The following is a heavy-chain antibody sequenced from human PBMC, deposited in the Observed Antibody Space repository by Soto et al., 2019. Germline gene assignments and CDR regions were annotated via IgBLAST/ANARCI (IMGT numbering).Heavy chain of an antibody. Sequence: QVQLVESGGGVVQPGRSLRLSCAASGFTFSSYGMHWVRQAPGKGLEWVAVISYDGSNKYYADSVKGRFTISRDNSRNTLYLQMNSVRAEDTAVYYCAKGSVHEGKGMGHFDYWGQGTLVTVSS. J-gene: IGHJ4*02. D-gene: IGHD3-3*01. CDR1: GFTFSSYG. V-gene: IGHV3-30*18. CDR2: ISYDGSNK. CDR3: AKGSVHEGKGMGHFDY.